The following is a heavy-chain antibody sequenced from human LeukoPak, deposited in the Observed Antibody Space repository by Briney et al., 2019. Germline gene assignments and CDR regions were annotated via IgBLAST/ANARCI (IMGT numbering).Heavy chain of an antibody. CDR3: ARSIEGVPGAILRGRNAFDI. J-gene: IGHJ3*02. CDR2: IYYSGST. CDR1: GGSISSSSYY. Sequence: PSETLSLTCTVSGGSISSSSYYWGWIRQPPGKGLEWIGSIYYSGSTYYNPSLKSRVTISVDTSKNQFSLKLSSVTAADTAVYYCARSIEGVPGAILRGRNAFDIWGQGTMVTVSS. V-gene: IGHV4-39*01. D-gene: IGHD2-2*02.